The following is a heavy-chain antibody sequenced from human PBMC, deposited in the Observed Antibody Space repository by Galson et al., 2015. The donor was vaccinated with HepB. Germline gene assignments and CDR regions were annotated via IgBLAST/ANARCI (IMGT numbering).Heavy chain of an antibody. J-gene: IGHJ4*01. Sequence: SLRLSCAASGFTFSGSAIHWVRQASGKGLEWVGRIRSKASGHATAYAASLKGRFTIARDDSKNTAYLHMNRLKTEVTAVYFCTRLGDFSGYSSSWGQGTLVTVSS. D-gene: IGHD6-13*01. CDR1: GFTFSGSA. CDR3: TRLGDFSGYSSS. CDR2: IRSKASGHAT. V-gene: IGHV3-73*01.